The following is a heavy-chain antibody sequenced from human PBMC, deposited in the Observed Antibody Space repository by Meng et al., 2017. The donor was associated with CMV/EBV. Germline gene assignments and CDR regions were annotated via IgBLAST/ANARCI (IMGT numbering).Heavy chain of an antibody. CDR3: ARHIAVAGTSYYFDY. D-gene: IGHD6-19*01. J-gene: IGHJ4*01. Sequence: GESLKISCTASGYSFTSYWIGWVRQIPGKGLEWVGIIYPGDSDTRYSPSFQGQVTISADNSNSTAYLQWNSLKASDTAMYYCARHIAVAGTSYYFDYWGQGTLVTVSS. CDR1: GYSFTSYW. V-gene: IGHV5-51*01. CDR2: IYPGDSDT.